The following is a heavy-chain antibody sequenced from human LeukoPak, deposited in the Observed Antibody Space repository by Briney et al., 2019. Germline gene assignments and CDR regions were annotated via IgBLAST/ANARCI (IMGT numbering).Heavy chain of an antibody. D-gene: IGHD3-22*01. CDR3: ARDCGSRTYYYDSSGSGAFDI. CDR2: IYYSGSP. J-gene: IGHJ3*02. Sequence: PSETLSLTCTVSGGSLSSSSYYWGWIRQPPGKGLEWIGSIYYSGSPFHHPSLKSRVTISVDTSKNQFSLMLSYVTGADTGVYYCARDCGSRTYYYDSSGSGAFDIWGQGTMVTVSS. CDR1: GGSLSSSSYY. V-gene: IGHV4-39*07.